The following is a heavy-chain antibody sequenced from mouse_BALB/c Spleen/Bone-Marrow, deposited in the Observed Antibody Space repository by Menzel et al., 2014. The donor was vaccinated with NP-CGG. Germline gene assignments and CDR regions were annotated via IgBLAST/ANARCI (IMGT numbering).Heavy chain of an antibody. CDR2: IYPGDGDT. CDR1: GYTFSNYW. Sequence: VQLQQSGAELVRPGSSVKISCKASGYTFSNYWMNWMKQRPGQGLEWIGQIYPGDGDTNYIGKFTGKATLTADKSSSTAYMQLSSLTSEVSAVYFCASRGDYSYAMDYWGQGTSVTVSS. V-gene: IGHV1-80*01. J-gene: IGHJ4*01. D-gene: IGHD1-1*01. CDR3: ASRGDYSYAMDY.